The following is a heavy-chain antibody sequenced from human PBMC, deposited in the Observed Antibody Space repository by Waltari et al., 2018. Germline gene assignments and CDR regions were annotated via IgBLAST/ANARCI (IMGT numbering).Heavy chain of an antibody. CDR1: GFALTTYG. D-gene: IGHD1-1*01. Sequence: EVRLLESGGDLVQPGGSLRLSCAASGFALTTYGMGWVRQAPGKGLQWVSGISGSGFDTYYADSVKGRFTISRDNSRSTLLLDMQSLRAEDTAFYYCVRGGRYNLPFDYWGQGTLVTVSS. J-gene: IGHJ4*02. CDR2: ISGSGFDT. CDR3: VRGGRYNLPFDY. V-gene: IGHV3-23*01.